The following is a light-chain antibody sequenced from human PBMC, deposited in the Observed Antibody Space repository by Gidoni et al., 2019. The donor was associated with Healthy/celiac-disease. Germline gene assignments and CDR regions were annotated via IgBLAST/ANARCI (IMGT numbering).Light chain of an antibody. Sequence: DIQMTTSPSSLSASVGDRVTITCRASQSISSYVNWYQQKPGKAPKLLIYAASSLQSAVPSRFSGSGSGTDFTLTISSLQPEDFATYYCQQSYSTPRGITFGPGTKVDIK. V-gene: IGKV1-39*01. CDR1: QSISSY. CDR3: QQSYSTPRGIT. CDR2: AAS. J-gene: IGKJ3*01.